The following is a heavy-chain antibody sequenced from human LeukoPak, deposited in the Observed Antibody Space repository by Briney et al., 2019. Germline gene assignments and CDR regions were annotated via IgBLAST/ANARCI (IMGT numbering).Heavy chain of an antibody. CDR1: GSSISSCDY. CDR3: ARGRGYGYNVYEFDH. CDR2: IHHSGST. D-gene: IGHD5/OR15-5a*01. J-gene: IGHJ4*02. V-gene: IGHV4-38-2*02. Sequence: SETLSLTCTVSGSSISSCDYWGWIRQPPGKGLEWIESIHHSGSTYYNPSLKSRVTVSIDTSKNQFSLKLSSVTAADTAVYYCARGRGYGYNVYEFDHWGQGTLVTVSS.